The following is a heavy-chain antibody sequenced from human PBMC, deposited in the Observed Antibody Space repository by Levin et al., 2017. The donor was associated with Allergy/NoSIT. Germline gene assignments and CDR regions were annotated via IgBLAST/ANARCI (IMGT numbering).Heavy chain of an antibody. V-gene: IGHV4-4*02. D-gene: IGHD4-23*01. CDR2: IYRGESS. CDR3: ARAPGRFGGFDS. J-gene: IGHJ4*02. CDR1: GASISRSHW. Sequence: NSSETLSLTCAVSGASISRSHWWSWVRQSPGKGLEWIGEIYRGESSDYNPSLKSRVSISVDLSQNQFSLRLASVTAADTAFYYCARAPGRFGGFDSWGQGILVTVSS.